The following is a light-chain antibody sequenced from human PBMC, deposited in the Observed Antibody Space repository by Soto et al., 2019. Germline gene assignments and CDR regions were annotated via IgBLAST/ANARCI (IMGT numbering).Light chain of an antibody. Sequence: IVLTQSPGTLYLSPGERATLSCRASQSVSSGYLAWYQQRPGQAPRLLIYGASTRATGIPDRFSGSGSGTEFTLTISSLQSEDFAVYYCQQYNNWPPRVTFGPGTKVDI. CDR1: QSVSSGY. V-gene: IGKV3D-15*01. CDR2: GAS. J-gene: IGKJ3*01. CDR3: QQYNNWPPRVT.